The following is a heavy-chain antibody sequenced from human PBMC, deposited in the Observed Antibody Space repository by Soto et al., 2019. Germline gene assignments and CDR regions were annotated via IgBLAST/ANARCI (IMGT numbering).Heavy chain of an antibody. V-gene: IGHV3-30-3*01. D-gene: IGHD5-12*01. CDR1: GFTFSSYA. J-gene: IGHJ6*02. CDR3: ARAGGYSGYDYYHGMDV. Sequence: QVQLVESGGGVVQPGRSLRLSCAASGFTFSSYAMHWVRQAPGKGLEWVAVISYDGSNKYYADSVKGRFTISRDNSKNTLYLQMNSLRAEDTAVYYCARAGGYSGYDYYHGMDVWGQGTTVTVSS. CDR2: ISYDGSNK.